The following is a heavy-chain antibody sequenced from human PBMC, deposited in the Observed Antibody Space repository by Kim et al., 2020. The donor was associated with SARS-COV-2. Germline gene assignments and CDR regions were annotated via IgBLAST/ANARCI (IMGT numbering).Heavy chain of an antibody. CDR1: GFTFSNYA. V-gene: IGHV3-64D*09. CDR3: VTPLLLLWFGGFSDGLDV. J-gene: IGHJ6*02. CDR2: ITTDGRTT. D-gene: IGHD3-10*01. Sequence: GGSLRLSCSASGFTFSNYAIHWIRQAPGKGLEYVSAITTDGRTTFYADSVKGRFTVSRDNSKNTVYLHMSSLTNEDTAVYYCVTPLLLLWFGGFSDGLDVWGQGTTVAVSS.